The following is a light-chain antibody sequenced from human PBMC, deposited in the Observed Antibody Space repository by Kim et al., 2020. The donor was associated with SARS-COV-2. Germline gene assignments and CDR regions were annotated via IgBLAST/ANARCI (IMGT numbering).Light chain of an antibody. V-gene: IGKV1-9*01. J-gene: IGKJ4*01. CDR3: QQVNSYPLT. Sequence: ASVGDRVSITCRASHVISSYLAWYQQKPGRAPKLLIYGATTLQSGVPSRFSGSGSGTAFTLTISSLQPEDFATYYCQQVNSYPLTFGGGTKVDIK. CDR1: HVISSY. CDR2: GAT.